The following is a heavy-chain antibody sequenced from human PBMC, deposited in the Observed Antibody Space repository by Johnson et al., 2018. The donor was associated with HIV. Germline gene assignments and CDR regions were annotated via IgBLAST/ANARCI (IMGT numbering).Heavy chain of an antibody. J-gene: IGHJ3*02. V-gene: IGHV3-7*05. CDR3: ARIQSGVADDAFDI. Sequence: EQLVESGGGLVQPGGSLRLSCAASGFTFSSYWMTWVRQAPGKGLEWVANIKQDGSEKYYVDSVKGRFTISRDNAKSSLYLQMNSLRAEDAAVYYCARIQSGVADDAFDIWGQGTTVTVSS. D-gene: IGHD2-15*01. CDR1: GFTFSSYW. CDR2: IKQDGSEK.